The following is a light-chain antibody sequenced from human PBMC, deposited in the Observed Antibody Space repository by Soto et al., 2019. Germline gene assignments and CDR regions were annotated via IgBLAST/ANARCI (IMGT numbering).Light chain of an antibody. V-gene: IGLV2-11*01. CDR1: SSDVGGYDY. CDR2: DVI. J-gene: IGLJ1*01. CDR3: CSYAGSYTVV. Sequence: QSALTQPRSVSGSPGQSVTVSCSGTSSDVGGYDYVAWYQQYPGKAPKLMIYDVIKRPSGVPDRFSGSKSGNTASLTISGLQAEDEADYYCCSYAGSYTVVFGTGTKLTVL.